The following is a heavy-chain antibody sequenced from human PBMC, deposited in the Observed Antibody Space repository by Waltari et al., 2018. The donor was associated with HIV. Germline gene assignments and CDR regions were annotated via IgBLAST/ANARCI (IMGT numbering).Heavy chain of an antibody. J-gene: IGHJ4*02. Sequence: EVQLVESGGGLVQPGGSLRLSCAASGFTFTSYGMNWVRQAPGKVLEGVSFISSSSSTIYYADSVKGRFTISRDKAKNSLYLQMNSLRAEDTAVYYCARETYYYDSSGPYFDYWGQGTLVTVSS. D-gene: IGHD3-22*01. CDR3: ARETYYYDSSGPYFDY. CDR2: ISSSSSTI. CDR1: GFTFTSYG. V-gene: IGHV3-48*01.